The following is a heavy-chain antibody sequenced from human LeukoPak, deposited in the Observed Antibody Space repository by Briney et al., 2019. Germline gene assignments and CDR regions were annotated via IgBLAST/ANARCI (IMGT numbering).Heavy chain of an antibody. Sequence: SVKVSCKASGGTFSSYAISWVRQAPGQGLEWMGRIIPIFGTANSAQKLQGRGSMTTDQSTSTAYMELRSLRSDDTAVYYCARDRSPDFWSGDYRDAFDIWGQGTMVTVSS. V-gene: IGHV1-69*05. J-gene: IGHJ3*02. CDR1: GGTFSSYA. CDR2: IIPIFGTA. D-gene: IGHD3-3*01. CDR3: ARDRSPDFWSGDYRDAFDI.